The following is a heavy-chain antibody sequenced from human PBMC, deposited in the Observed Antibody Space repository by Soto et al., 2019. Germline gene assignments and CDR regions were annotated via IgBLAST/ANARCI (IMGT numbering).Heavy chain of an antibody. Sequence: SQTLSLTCAISGDSVSSSSAAWIWVRQSPSRGLEWLGRTYYRSRWYNDYAVSVKSRITINPDTAKNHFSQQLNSVTPEDTAVYYCARGGLGATTALDYWGQGVLVTVSS. V-gene: IGHV6-1*01. CDR1: GDSVSSSSAA. CDR2: TYYRSRWYN. D-gene: IGHD1-26*01. J-gene: IGHJ4*02. CDR3: ARGGLGATTALDY.